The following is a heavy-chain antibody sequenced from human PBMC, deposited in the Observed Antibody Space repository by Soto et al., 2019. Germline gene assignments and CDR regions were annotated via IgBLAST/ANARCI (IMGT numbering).Heavy chain of an antibody. V-gene: IGHV4-39*01. Sequence: PSETLSLTCTVSGGSISSSSYCWGWIRQPPGKGLEWIGSIYYSGSTYYNPSLKSRVTISVDTSKNQFSLKLSSVTAADTAVYYCARHTYSSQSYFDYWGQGTLVTVSS. CDR2: IYYSGST. D-gene: IGHD6-13*01. J-gene: IGHJ4*02. CDR1: GGSISSSSYC. CDR3: ARHTYSSQSYFDY.